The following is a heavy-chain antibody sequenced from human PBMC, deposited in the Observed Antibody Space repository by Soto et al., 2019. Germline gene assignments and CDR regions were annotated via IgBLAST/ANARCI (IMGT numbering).Heavy chain of an antibody. V-gene: IGHV3-23*01. Sequence: PVGSLRLSCAVSGFTFSSHAMSCVRQAPRKGLEWVSAISGSGGSTYYADSVKGRFTISRDNSKNTLYLQMNSLRAEDTAVYYYAKGSSLRYFESTYYMDVCGKGITVTVS. J-gene: IGHJ6*03. D-gene: IGHD3-9*01. CDR2: ISGSGGST. CDR1: GFTFSSHA. CDR3: AKGSSLRYFESTYYMDV.